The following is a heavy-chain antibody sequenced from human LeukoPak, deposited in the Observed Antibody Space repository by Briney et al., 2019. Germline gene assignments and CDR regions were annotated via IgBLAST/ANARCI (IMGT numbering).Heavy chain of an antibody. D-gene: IGHD5-18*01. J-gene: IGHJ5*02. CDR1: GGSISSSSYY. Sequence: SETLSLTCTVSGGSISSSSYYWGWIRQPPGKGLEWIGSIYYSGSTYYNPSLKSRVTISVDTSKNQFSLKLSSVTAADTAVYYCARAYSANWFDPWGQGTLVTVSS. CDR2: IYYSGST. V-gene: IGHV4-39*07. CDR3: ARAYSANWFDP.